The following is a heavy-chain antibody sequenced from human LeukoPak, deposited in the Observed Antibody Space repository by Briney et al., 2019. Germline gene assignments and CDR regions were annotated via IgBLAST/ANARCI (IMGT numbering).Heavy chain of an antibody. D-gene: IGHD3-22*01. V-gene: IGHV4-61*02. CDR3: ARDRYYDSSGYYYYYYMDV. Sequence: PSETLSLTCTVSGGSISSGSYYWTWIRQPAGKGLEWIGRIYTSGSTNYNPSLKSRVTMSVDTSKNQFSLKLSSVTAADTAVYYCARDRYYDSSGYYYYYYMDVWGKGTTVTVSS. CDR2: IYTSGST. J-gene: IGHJ6*03. CDR1: GGSISSGSYY.